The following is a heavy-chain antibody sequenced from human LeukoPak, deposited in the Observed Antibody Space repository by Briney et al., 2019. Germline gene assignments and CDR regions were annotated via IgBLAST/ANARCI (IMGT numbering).Heavy chain of an antibody. J-gene: IGHJ6*02. Sequence: SETLSLTCTVSGGSISSNNYYWGWIRQPPGKGLEWIGSIYYGGYTYYNPSLKSRVTISVDTSKNQFSLKLSSVTAADTAVYYCARDNWNYGSSMDVWGQGTTVTVSS. D-gene: IGHD1-7*01. CDR1: GGSISSNNYY. CDR2: IYYGGYT. CDR3: ARDNWNYGSSMDV. V-gene: IGHV4-39*07.